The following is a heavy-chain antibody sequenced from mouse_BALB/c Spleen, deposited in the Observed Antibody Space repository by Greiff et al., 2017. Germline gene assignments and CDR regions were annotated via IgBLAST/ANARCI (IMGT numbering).Heavy chain of an antibody. CDR2: ISSGGGST. V-gene: IGHV5-12-1*01. CDR1: GFAFSSYD. Sequence: EVKLMESGGGLVKPGGSLKLSCAASGFAFSSYDMSWVRQTPEKRLEWVAYISSGGGSTYYPDTVKGRFTISRDNAKNTLYLQMSSLKSEDTAMYYCARIYYGNYTGFAYWGQGTLVTVSA. CDR3: ARIYYGNYTGFAY. J-gene: IGHJ3*01. D-gene: IGHD2-1*01.